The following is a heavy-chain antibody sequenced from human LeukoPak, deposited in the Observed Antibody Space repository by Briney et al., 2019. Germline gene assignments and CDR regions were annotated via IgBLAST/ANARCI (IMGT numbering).Heavy chain of an antibody. D-gene: IGHD5-18*01. J-gene: IGHJ4*02. CDR1: GFTFSSYW. V-gene: IGHV3-7*01. Sequence: GGSLRLSCAASGFTFSSYWMSWVRRAPGKGLEWVANIKQDGSEKYYVDSVKGRFTISRDNAKNSLYLQMNSLRAEDTAVYYCARASGYSYGYVIDYWGQGTLVTVSS. CDR3: ARASGYSYGYVIDY. CDR2: IKQDGSEK.